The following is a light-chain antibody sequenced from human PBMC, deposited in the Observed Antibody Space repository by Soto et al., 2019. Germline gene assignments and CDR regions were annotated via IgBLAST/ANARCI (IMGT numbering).Light chain of an antibody. CDR3: AAWDDSLNVVL. V-gene: IGLV1-36*01. J-gene: IGLJ2*01. Sequence: QPVLTQPPSVSEAPRQRVSISCSGTTSNVGNNAVNWYQQLPGKTPKLLIYFDDLVPSGVSDRFSGSKSGTSASLAISGLQSDDEADYYCAAWDDSLNVVLFGGGTKLTVL. CDR2: FDD. CDR1: TSNVGNNA.